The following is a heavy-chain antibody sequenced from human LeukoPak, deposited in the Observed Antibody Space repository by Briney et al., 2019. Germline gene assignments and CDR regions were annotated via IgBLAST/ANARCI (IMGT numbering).Heavy chain of an antibody. CDR2: IRHDGSEE. CDR3: ARGITTVRGLPYYFDY. CDR1: GFTFTLYW. J-gene: IGHJ4*02. Sequence: GGSLRLSCAASGFTFTLYWMSWVRQAPGKGLEWVANIRHDGSEEYYVDSVEGRFTISRDNAKNSLYLQMNSLRAEDTAVYYCARGITTVRGLPYYFDYWGQGTLVTVSS. V-gene: IGHV3-7*03. D-gene: IGHD3-10*01.